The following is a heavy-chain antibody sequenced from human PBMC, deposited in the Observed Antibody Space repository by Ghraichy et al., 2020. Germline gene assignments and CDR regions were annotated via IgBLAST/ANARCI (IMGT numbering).Heavy chain of an antibody. CDR1: GFMFSSYA. J-gene: IGHJ4*02. D-gene: IGHD5-24*01. V-gene: IGHV3-23*01. CDR3: AKDPRDGWWLPVG. Sequence: GGSLRLSCTASGFMFSSYAMSWVRQAPGKGLEWVSGITSSETTTYADSVKGRFTISRDKFKNTVYLQMNNLGAEDTAVYYCAKDPRDGWWLPVGWGQGTQVTVSS. CDR2: ITSSETT.